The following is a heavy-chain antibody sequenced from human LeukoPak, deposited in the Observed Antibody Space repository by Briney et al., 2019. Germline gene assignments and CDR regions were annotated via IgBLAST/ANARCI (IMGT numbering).Heavy chain of an antibody. CDR2: INPNSGGT. D-gene: IGHD2-2*01. CDR3: ARERPAAAFDY. Sequence: ASVKVSCKASGYTFTSYYMHWVRQAPGQGLEWMGWINPNSGGTNYAQKFQGRVTMTRNTSISTAFMELSRLRSDDTAVYYCARERPAAAFDYWGQGTLVTVSS. V-gene: IGHV1-2*02. CDR1: GYTFTSYY. J-gene: IGHJ4*02.